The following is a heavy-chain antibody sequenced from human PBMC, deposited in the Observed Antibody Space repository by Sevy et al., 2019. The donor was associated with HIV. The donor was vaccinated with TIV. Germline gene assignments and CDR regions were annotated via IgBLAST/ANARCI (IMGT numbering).Heavy chain of an antibody. CDR2: ISSSSSNI. D-gene: IGHD3-22*01. V-gene: IGHV3-21*01. CDR3: ARDAALSNYYDSSGYPNAFDI. CDR1: GFTFSSYS. J-gene: IGHJ3*02. Sequence: GGSLRLSCAASGFTFSSYSMNWVRQAPGKGLEWVSSISSSSSNINYADSVKGRFTISRDNAKNSLYLQMNSLRAEDTAVYYCARDAALSNYYDSSGYPNAFDIWGHGTMVTVSS.